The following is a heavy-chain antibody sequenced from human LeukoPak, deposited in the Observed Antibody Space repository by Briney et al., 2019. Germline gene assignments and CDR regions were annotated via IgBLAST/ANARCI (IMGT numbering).Heavy chain of an antibody. V-gene: IGHV3-66*01. J-gene: IGHJ4*02. D-gene: IGHD4-17*01. CDR2: IYSGGST. CDR1: GFTFSSRDW. CDR3: ASCPEHYGVFRRNYFDY. Sequence: PGGSLRLSCVASGFTFSSRDWMTWVRQAPGKGLEWVSVIYSGGSTYYADSVKGRFTISRDNSKNTLYLQMNSLRAEDTAVYYCASCPEHYGVFRRNYFDYWGQGTLVTVSS.